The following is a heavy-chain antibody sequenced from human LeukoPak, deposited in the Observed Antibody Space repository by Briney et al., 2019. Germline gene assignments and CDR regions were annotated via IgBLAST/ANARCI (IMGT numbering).Heavy chain of an antibody. CDR3: ARRRWGYHYYFDY. J-gene: IGHJ4*02. Sequence: SETLSLTCTVSGGSISNNNYYWGWIRQPPGKGLEWIGSIYYSGSTYHNPFLKSRVTISVDTSKNQFSLKLSSVTAADTAVYYCARRRWGYHYYFDYWGQGTLVTVSS. CDR2: IYYSGST. D-gene: IGHD2-21*01. CDR1: GGSISNNNYY. V-gene: IGHV4-39*01.